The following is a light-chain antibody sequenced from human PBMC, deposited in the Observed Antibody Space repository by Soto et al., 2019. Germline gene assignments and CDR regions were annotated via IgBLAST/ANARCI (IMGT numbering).Light chain of an antibody. J-gene: IGLJ1*01. CDR2: DSN. CDR1: SSNIGAGYD. CDR3: QSYDSSLSGSTV. Sequence: QSVLTQPPSVSGAPGQRVTISCSWSSSNIGAGYDVHWYQQLPGTAPKLLISDSNNRPSGVPDRFSGSKSGTSASLAITGLQAEDEADYYCQSYDSSLSGSTVFGTGTRSPS. V-gene: IGLV1-40*01.